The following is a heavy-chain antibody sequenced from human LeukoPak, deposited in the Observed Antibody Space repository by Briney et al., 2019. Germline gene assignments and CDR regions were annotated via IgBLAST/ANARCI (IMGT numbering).Heavy chain of an antibody. Sequence: GASVKVSCKASGYTFTSYGINWIRQAPGQGLEWMGWISAYDGNTNYAQNLQGRVTMTTDTSTTTAYMELRSLRSDDTAVYYCARHRTMMVVVTTPDFDYRGHGTLVTVSS. J-gene: IGHJ4*01. D-gene: IGHD3-22*01. V-gene: IGHV1-18*01. CDR1: GYTFTSYG. CDR3: ARHRTMMVVVTTPDFDY. CDR2: ISAYDGNT.